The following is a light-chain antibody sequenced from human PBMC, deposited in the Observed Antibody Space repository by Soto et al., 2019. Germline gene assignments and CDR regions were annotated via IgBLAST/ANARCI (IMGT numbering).Light chain of an antibody. V-gene: IGKV3-15*01. Sequence: EIVMTQSPATLSVSPGERATLYCKASQRISSNLAWYQQKPGQPPRLLIYGASTRATGISARFSGSGSGTEFTLTISGLQSEDFALYYCQHRSKWPVSFGQWTRLETK. J-gene: IGKJ5*01. CDR1: QRISSN. CDR2: GAS. CDR3: QHRSKWPVS.